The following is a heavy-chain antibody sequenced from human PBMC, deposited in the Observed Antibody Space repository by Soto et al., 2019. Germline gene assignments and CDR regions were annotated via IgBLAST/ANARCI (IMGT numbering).Heavy chain of an antibody. CDR2: ISAYNGNT. CDR3: ARDLARYCSGGSCYPRLHVMDV. CDR1: GYTFTSYG. Sequence: ASVKVSCKASGYTFTSYGISWVRQAPGQGLEWMGWISAYNGNTNYAQKLQGRVTMTTDTSTSTAYMELRSLRSDDTAVYYCARDLARYCSGGSCYPRLHVMDVWAQCTTVTAS. J-gene: IGHJ6*02. D-gene: IGHD2-15*01. V-gene: IGHV1-18*01.